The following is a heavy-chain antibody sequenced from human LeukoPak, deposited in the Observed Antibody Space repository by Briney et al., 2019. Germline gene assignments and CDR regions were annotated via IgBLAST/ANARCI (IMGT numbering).Heavy chain of an antibody. CDR1: GYTFTGYY. Sequence: ASVKVSCKASGYTFTGYYMHWVRQAPGQGLEWMGWINPNSGGTNYAQKFQGRVTMTRDTSISTAYMELSSLRSEDTAVYYCARGAFRSSSSWLYYYYYMDVWGKGTTVTVSS. J-gene: IGHJ6*03. CDR2: INPNSGGT. CDR3: ARGAFRSSSSWLYYYYYMDV. D-gene: IGHD6-13*01. V-gene: IGHV1-2*02.